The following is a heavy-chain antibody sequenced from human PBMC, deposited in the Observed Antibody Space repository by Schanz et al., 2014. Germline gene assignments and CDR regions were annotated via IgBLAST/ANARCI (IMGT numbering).Heavy chain of an antibody. CDR2: ISYDGSIT. V-gene: IGHV3-30*04. J-gene: IGHJ4*02. Sequence: VQLVESGGGLVKPGESLRLSCAASGFTFSNSPLHWVRQAPGKGLDWVAVISYDGSITYYADSVKDRFTISRDNSKNIMFLQMNSLKTEDTAVYYCAKELRPGTERPRGNFDYWGQGTLVTVSA. CDR1: GFTFSNSP. D-gene: IGHD1-7*01. CDR3: AKELRPGTERPRGNFDY.